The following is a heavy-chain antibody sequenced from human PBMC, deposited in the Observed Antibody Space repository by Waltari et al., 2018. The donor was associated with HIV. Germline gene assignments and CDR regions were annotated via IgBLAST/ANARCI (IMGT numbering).Heavy chain of an antibody. J-gene: IGHJ6*02. CDR3: ARGVHDFYYGMDV. CDR2: IWYDGSKK. Sequence: QVQLVASGGGVVQPGRSLRLSCAVSGCTFSSYGMHWVRQAPGKGLEWVAVIWYDGSKKYYADSVKGRFTISRDNSKNTLYLQMNSLRDEDTAVYYCARGVHDFYYGMDVWGQGTSVTVSS. CDR1: GCTFSSYG. V-gene: IGHV3-33*01.